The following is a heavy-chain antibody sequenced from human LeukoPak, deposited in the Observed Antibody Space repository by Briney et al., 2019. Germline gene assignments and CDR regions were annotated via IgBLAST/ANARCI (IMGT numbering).Heavy chain of an antibody. CDR1: GFTFSSYS. J-gene: IGHJ5*02. CDR2: ISGSSSYI. D-gene: IGHD5-24*01. CDR3: ARDIAQVLVRDGYNL. V-gene: IGHV3-21*01. Sequence: SGGSLRLSCAASGFTFSSYSMNWVRQAPGKGLEWVSSISGSSSYIYYADSVKGRFTISRDNAKNSLYLQMNSLRAEDTAVYYCARDIAQVLVRDGYNLWGQGTLVTVSS.